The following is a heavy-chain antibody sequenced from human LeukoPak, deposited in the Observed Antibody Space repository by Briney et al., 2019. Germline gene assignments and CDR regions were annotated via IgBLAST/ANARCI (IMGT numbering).Heavy chain of an antibody. D-gene: IGHD1-7*01. J-gene: IGHJ3*02. CDR1: GGSISSSSYY. V-gene: IGHV4-39*07. Sequence: SETLSLTCTVSGGSISSSSYYWGWIRQPPGKGLEWIGSIYYSGSTYYNPSLKSRVTISVDTSKNQFSLKLSSVTAADTAVYYCARGNLELTGAFDIWGQGTMVTVSS. CDR2: IYYSGST. CDR3: ARGNLELTGAFDI.